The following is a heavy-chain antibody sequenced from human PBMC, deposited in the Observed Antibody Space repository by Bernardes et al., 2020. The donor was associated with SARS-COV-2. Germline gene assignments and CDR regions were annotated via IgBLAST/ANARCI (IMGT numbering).Heavy chain of an antibody. CDR1: GFTFSSSA. V-gene: IGHV3-64D*06. D-gene: IGHD6-13*01. CDR3: VKEFSSPNLCDY. Sequence: GGSLRLSCSASGFTFSSSALHWVRLAPGKGLAHISTLSGDGGQLFYADSVKGRFTISRDNSKNTLYLQVSSLRREDTAVYYCVKEFSSPNLCDYWGQGTLVNVSS. CDR2: LSGDGGQL. J-gene: IGHJ4*02.